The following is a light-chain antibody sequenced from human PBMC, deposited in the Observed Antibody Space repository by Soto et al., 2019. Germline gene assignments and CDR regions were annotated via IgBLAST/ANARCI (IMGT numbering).Light chain of an antibody. CDR3: SSYTSSSMV. V-gene: IGLV2-14*01. CDR1: SSDVGDYNY. CDR2: DVS. J-gene: IGLJ2*01. Sequence: QSVLTQPASVSGSPGQSITISCTGTSSDVGDYNYVSWYQQHPGKAPKLMIYDVSNRHSGVSNRFSGSKSGNTASLTISGLQAEDEADYYCSSYTSSSMVFGGGTTLTVL.